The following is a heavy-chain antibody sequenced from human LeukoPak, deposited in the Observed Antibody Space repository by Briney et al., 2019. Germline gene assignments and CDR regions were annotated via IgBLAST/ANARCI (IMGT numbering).Heavy chain of an antibody. CDR2: IYYSGTT. J-gene: IGHJ4*02. CDR1: GGSINNYY. V-gene: IGHV4-59*01. D-gene: IGHD4-23*01. CDR3: ARHRGPTTEVTRDFDY. Sequence: PSETLSLTCTVSGGSINNYYWSWIRQPPGKGLEWIGYIYYSGTTNHNPSLKSRVTISVDTSKNQFSLKLNSVSAADTAVYYCARHRGPTTEVTRDFDYWGQGTLGTVSS.